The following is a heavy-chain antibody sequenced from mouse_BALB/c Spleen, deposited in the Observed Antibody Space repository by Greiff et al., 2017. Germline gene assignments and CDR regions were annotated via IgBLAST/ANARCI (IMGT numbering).Heavy chain of an antibody. CDR2: IWGDGST. J-gene: IGHJ4*01. D-gene: IGHD2-1*01. CDR1: GFSLTGYG. Sequence: VQLVESGPGLVAPSQSLSITCTVSGFSLTGYGVNWVRQPPGKGLEWLGMIWGDGSTDYNSALKSRLSISKDNSKSQVFLKMNSLQTDDTARYYCARDRGNHYYAMDYWGQGTSVTVSS. V-gene: IGHV2-6-7*01. CDR3: ARDRGNHYYAMDY.